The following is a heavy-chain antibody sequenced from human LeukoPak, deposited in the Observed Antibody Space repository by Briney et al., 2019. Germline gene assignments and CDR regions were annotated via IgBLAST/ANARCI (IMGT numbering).Heavy chain of an antibody. CDR2: INPSGGST. CDR3: ARDHRIAVAEYYFDY. CDR1: GYTFTTYA. Sequence: ASVKVSCKASGYTFTTYAMHWVRQAPGQRLEWMGIINPSGGSTSYAQKFQGRVTMTRDTSTSTVYMELSSLRSEDTAVYYCARDHRIAVAEYYFDYWGQGTLVTVSS. V-gene: IGHV1-46*01. D-gene: IGHD6-19*01. J-gene: IGHJ4*02.